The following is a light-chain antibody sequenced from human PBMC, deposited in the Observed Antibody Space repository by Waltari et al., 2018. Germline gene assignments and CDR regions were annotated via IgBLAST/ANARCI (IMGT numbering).Light chain of an antibody. CDR2: DVS. V-gene: IGLV2-14*01. J-gene: IGLJ1*01. Sequence: QSALTHPASVSGSPGQSITISCTGTSRDVGGYNYFSWYQQHPGKAPKLMIYDVSKRPSGVSNRFSGSKSGNTASLTISGLQAEDEADYYCSSYTSSSTYVFGTGTKVTVL. CDR3: SSYTSSSTYV. CDR1: SRDVGGYNY.